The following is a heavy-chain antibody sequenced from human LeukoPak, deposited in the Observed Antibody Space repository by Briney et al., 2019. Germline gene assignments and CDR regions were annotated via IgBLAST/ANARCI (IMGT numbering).Heavy chain of an antibody. CDR2: ISYDGSNK. Sequence: GGSLRLSCAASGFTFSSYAMHWVRQAPGKGLEWVAVISYDGSNKYYADSVKGRFTISRDNSKNTLYLQMNSLRAEDTAVYYCARGRGWYFDLWGRGTLVTVSS. V-gene: IGHV3-30-3*01. CDR3: ARGRGWYFDL. J-gene: IGHJ2*01. D-gene: IGHD3-10*01. CDR1: GFTFSSYA.